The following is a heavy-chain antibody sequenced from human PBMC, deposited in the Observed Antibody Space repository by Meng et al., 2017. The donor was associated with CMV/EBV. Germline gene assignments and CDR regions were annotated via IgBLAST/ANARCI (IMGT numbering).Heavy chain of an antibody. CDR1: GGSISTYY. Sequence: GSLRLSCAVSGGSISTYYWSWLRQFPGKGLEWIGYIYYSGNTNYNPYSGNTKYNPSLKSRVTISVDASKNEFTLKLSSVTAADSALYYCATGSPNHGWYQIDYWGQGTLVTVSS. CDR3: ATGSPNHGWYQIDY. D-gene: IGHD6-19*01. J-gene: IGHJ4*02. CDR2: IYYSGNTNYNPYSGNT. V-gene: IGHV4-59*01.